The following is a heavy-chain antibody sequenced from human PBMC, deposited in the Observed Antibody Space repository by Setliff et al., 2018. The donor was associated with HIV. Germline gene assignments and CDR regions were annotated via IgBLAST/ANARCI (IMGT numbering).Heavy chain of an antibody. CDR3: AKDANPRGYSFPDDY. Sequence: PGESLKISCAASGFLFHTYWMSWVRQAPGKGLEWVANIKEDGSEKYYVDSVKGRFTISRDNAKNSLYLQMNSLRAEDTTVYYCAKDANPRGYSFPDDYWGQGTLVTVSS. CDR1: GFLFHTYW. CDR2: IKEDGSEK. J-gene: IGHJ4*02. V-gene: IGHV3-7*01. D-gene: IGHD5-18*01.